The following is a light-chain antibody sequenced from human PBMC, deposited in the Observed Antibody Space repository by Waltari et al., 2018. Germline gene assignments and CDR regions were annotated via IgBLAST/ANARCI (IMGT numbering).Light chain of an antibody. J-gene: IGLJ2*01. V-gene: IGLV3-1*01. CDR2: QDT. CDR1: KLGDKY. CDR3: QAWDSGLVI. Sequence: YELTQPPSVSVSPGQTASITCSGDKLGDKYASWYQQKPGQSPVLVIYQDTHRPSGIPERFSGSNSGDTATLTVSGTQAMDEADYYCQAWDSGLVIFGGGTKLTVL.